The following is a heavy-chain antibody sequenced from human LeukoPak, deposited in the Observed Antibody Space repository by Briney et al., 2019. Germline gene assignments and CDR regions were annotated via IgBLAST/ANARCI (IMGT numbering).Heavy chain of an antibody. CDR3: ARGGCSSTSCYTAFDI. D-gene: IGHD2-2*02. CDR1: GGSISIYY. V-gene: IGHV4-59*01. CDR2: IYNSGST. Sequence: PSETLSLTCTVSGGSISIYYWSWIRQPPGKGLEWIGYIYNSGSTNYNPSLQSRVTISVDTSKNQFSLKLNSVTAADTAVYYCARGGCSSTSCYTAFDIWGQGTMVTVSS. J-gene: IGHJ3*02.